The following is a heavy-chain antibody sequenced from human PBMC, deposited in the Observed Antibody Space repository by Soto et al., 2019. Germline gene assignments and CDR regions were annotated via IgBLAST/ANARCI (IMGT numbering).Heavy chain of an antibody. J-gene: IGHJ4*02. Sequence: QVQLLESGGGVVQPGTSLRLSCSASGFTFSGYGMHWVRQAPGKGLEWVALISYGGSNKYYADSVKGRFIISRDNSKNTLSLQMNSLKPEDTAVYYCATLAAPVDYWGQGTLVTVSS. CDR2: ISYGGSNK. D-gene: IGHD6-13*01. CDR1: GFTFSGYG. V-gene: IGHV3-30*03. CDR3: ATLAAPVDY.